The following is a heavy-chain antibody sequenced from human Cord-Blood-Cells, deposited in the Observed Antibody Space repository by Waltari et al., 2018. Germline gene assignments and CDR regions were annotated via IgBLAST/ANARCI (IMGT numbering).Heavy chain of an antibody. V-gene: IGHV1-58*01. D-gene: IGHD6-6*01. CDR2: IVVGSGNT. CDR1: GFTFTSSA. Sequence: QMQLVQSGPEVKKPGTSVKVSCKASGFTFTSSAVQWVRQARGQRLEWIGWIVVGSGNTNYAQKFQERVTITRHMSTSTAYMELSSLRSEDTAVYYCEADKPIEYRSSNYYYYYIDVWGKGTTVTVSS. J-gene: IGHJ6*03. CDR3: EADKPIEYRSSNYYYYYIDV.